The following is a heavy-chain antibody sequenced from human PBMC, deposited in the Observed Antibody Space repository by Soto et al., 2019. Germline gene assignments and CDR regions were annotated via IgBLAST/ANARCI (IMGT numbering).Heavy chain of an antibody. CDR2: ISSNSAYI. V-gene: IGHV3-21*01. CDR1: GFTFRSFT. CDR3: TRDASRDSSARGWFDP. Sequence: GGSLRLSCAASGFTFRSFTMNWVRQAPGKGLEWVSTISSNSAYIYYTDALRGRFTISRDNAKNSLHLQLNSLRAEDTAVYYCTRDASRDSSARGWFDPWGPGTLVTVSS. D-gene: IGHD6-13*01. J-gene: IGHJ5*02.